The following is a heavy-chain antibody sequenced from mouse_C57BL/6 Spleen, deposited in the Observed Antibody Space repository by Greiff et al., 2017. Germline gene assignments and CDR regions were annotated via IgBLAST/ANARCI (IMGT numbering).Heavy chain of an antibody. V-gene: IGHV3-6*01. Sequence: EVQLQQSGPGLVKPSQSLSLTCSVTGYSITSGYYWNWIRQFPGNKLEWMGYISYDGSNNYNPSLKNRISITRDTSKNQFFLKLNSVTTEDTATYYCARVGYDDGFAYWGQGTLVTVSA. J-gene: IGHJ3*01. CDR3: ARVGYDDGFAY. D-gene: IGHD2-2*01. CDR2: ISYDGSN. CDR1: GYSITSGYY.